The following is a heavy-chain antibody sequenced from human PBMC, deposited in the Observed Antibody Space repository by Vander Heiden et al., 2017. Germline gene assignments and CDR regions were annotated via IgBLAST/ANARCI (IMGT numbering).Heavy chain of an antibody. V-gene: IGHV3-23*01. D-gene: IGHD3-9*01. CDR1: GFTFSSYA. CDR3: AKDARGFYDILTGSPFFDY. Sequence: SSAASGFTFSSYAMNWVRQVPGQGLEWVSAISGSGGSTYYADSVKGRFTSSRDNSKNTLYLQMNSLRAEDTAVYYCAKDARGFYDILTGSPFFDYWGQRTLVTVSS. J-gene: IGHJ4*02. CDR2: ISGSGGST.